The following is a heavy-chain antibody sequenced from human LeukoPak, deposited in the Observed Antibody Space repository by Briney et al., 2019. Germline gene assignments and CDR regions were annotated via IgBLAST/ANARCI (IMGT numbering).Heavy chain of an antibody. D-gene: IGHD3-22*01. CDR2: ISGSGGST. Sequence: PGGSLRLSCGASGFTFSSYAMSWVRQAPGKGLEWVSAISGSGGSTYYADSVKGRFTISRDNSKNTLYLQMNSLRAEDTAVYYCAKLLLGYHATSAFDIWGQGTMVTVSS. CDR1: GFTFSSYA. CDR3: AKLLLGYHATSAFDI. J-gene: IGHJ3*02. V-gene: IGHV3-23*01.